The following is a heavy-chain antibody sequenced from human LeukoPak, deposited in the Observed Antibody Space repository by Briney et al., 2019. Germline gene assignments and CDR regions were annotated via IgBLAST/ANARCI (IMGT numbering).Heavy chain of an antibody. Sequence: PSETLSLTCTVSGGSISSYYWSWMRQPPGKGLEWIGYIYYSGSTNYNPSLKSRVTISVDTSKNQFSLKLSSVTAADTAVYYCARGPYYGSVNDAFDIWGQGTMVTVSS. V-gene: IGHV4-59*01. CDR3: ARGPYYGSVNDAFDI. D-gene: IGHD3-10*01. J-gene: IGHJ3*02. CDR1: GGSISSYY. CDR2: IYYSGST.